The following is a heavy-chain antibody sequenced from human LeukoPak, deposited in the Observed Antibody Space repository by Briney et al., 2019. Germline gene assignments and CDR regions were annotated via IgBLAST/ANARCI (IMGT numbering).Heavy chain of an antibody. Sequence: GASVKVSCKASGYTFTGYYMHWVRQAPGQGLEWMGWINPNSGGTNYAQKFQGRVTMTRDTSISTAYMELSRLRSDDTAVYYCARRTMVRGGGFDYWGQGTLVTVSS. CDR2: INPNSGGT. CDR3: ARRTMVRGGGFDY. CDR1: GYTFTGYY. V-gene: IGHV1-2*02. J-gene: IGHJ4*02. D-gene: IGHD3-10*01.